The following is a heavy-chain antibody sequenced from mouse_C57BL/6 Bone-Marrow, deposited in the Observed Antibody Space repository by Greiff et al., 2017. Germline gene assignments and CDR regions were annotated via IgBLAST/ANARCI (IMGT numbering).Heavy chain of an antibody. V-gene: IGHV1-52*01. CDR1: GYTFTSYW. D-gene: IGHD3-1*01. Sequence: QVQLQQPGAELVRPGSSVKLSCKASGYTFTSYWMHWVKQRPIQGLEWIGNIDPSDSETHYNQKFKDKATLTVDKSSSTAYMQLSSLTSEDSAVYYCARLGHYAMDYWGQGTSVTVSS. CDR2: IDPSDSET. CDR3: ARLGHYAMDY. J-gene: IGHJ4*01.